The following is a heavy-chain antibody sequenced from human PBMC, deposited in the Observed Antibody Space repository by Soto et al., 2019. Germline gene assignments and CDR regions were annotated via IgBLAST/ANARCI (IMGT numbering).Heavy chain of an antibody. CDR2: IYYSGST. CDR3: ARGGGLNYYYYIDV. V-gene: IGHV4-39*01. CDR1: GGSISSSSYY. Sequence: SETLSLTCTVSGGSISSSSYYWGWIRQPPGKGLEWIGSIYYSGSTYYNPSLKSRVTISVDTSKNQFSLKLSSVTAADTAVYYCARGGGLNYYYYIDVWGKGTTVTVSS. J-gene: IGHJ6*03.